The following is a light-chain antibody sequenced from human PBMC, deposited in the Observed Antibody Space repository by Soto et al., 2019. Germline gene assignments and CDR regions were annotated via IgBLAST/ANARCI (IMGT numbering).Light chain of an antibody. V-gene: IGKV1-8*01. CDR3: QQCFWHWT. Sequence: AIRITQSPSSFSASTGDRVPITFRETQDIGTYLAWYQQIPGKAPKLLIYTASSLQSGVPSKFSGSGSGTEFTLSITSLQPDDFATYYCQQCFWHWTFGQGTKVDI. J-gene: IGKJ1*01. CDR1: QDIGTY. CDR2: TAS.